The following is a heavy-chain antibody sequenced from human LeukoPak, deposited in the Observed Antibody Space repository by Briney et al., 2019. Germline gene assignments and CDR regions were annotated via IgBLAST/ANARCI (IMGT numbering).Heavy chain of an antibody. CDR2: IYYSGST. J-gene: IGHJ5*02. CDR3: AREPNGYCSGGSCYSNSWFDP. D-gene: IGHD2-15*01. V-gene: IGHV4-59*01. Sequence: SETLSLTCTVSGGSISSYYWSWIRQPPGKGLEWIGYIYYSGSTNYNPSLKSRVTISVDTSKNQFSLKLSSVTAADTAVYYCAREPNGYCSGGSCYSNSWFDPWGQGTLVTVSS. CDR1: GGSISSYY.